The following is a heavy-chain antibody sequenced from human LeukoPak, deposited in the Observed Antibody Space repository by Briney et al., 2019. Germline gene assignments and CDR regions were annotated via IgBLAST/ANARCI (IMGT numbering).Heavy chain of an antibody. V-gene: IGHV3-48*03. CDR2: ISSSGSTI. CDR3: ARGELLWYGVDY. Sequence: GGSLRLSCAASGFTFSSYEMNWVRQAPGKGLEWVSYISSSGSTIYYADSVKGRFTISRDNAKNSLYLQMNSLRAEDTAVYYCARGELLWYGVDYWGQGTLVTVSS. CDR1: GFTFSSYE. D-gene: IGHD3-10*01. J-gene: IGHJ4*02.